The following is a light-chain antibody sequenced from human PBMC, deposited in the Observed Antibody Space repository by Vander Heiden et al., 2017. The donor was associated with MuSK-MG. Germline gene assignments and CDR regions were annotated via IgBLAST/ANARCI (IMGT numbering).Light chain of an antibody. CDR3: MQALQTRIT. J-gene: IGKJ4*01. CDR2: LGS. Sequence: DIVMTQSPLSLPVTPGEPASISCRSSQSLLHNNGYNYLDWYLQKPGQSPQLLIYLGSNRASGVSDRFNGSGSGTDFTLKISRVEAEDVGVYYCMQALQTRITFGGGTKVEIK. CDR1: QSLLHNNGYNY. V-gene: IGKV2-28*01.